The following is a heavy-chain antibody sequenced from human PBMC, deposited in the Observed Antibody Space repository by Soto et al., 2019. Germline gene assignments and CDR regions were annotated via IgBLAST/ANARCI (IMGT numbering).Heavy chain of an antibody. CDR3: ARDTYGPGAGY. CDR2: VSPSGDRT. CDR1: GFTFSDYF. J-gene: IGHJ4*01. Sequence: ASVKVSCKASGFTFSDYFMHWVRQALGQGLEWVGSVSPSGDRTFFAQKFQGRVTLTRDTSTSTVYMELRSVRSDDTAVYYCARDTYGPGAGYWG. V-gene: IGHV1-46*01. D-gene: IGHD3-10*01.